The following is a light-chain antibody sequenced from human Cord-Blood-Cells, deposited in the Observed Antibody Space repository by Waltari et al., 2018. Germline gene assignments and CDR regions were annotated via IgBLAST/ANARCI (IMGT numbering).Light chain of an antibody. J-gene: IGLJ2*01. Sequence: QSALTQPASVSGSPGQSITISCTGTSSDVGRYNLVSWYQQHTGKAPKLRIYEGSKRPSGVSNRFSGSKSGNTASLTIAGLQAEDEADYYCCSYAGSSTWVFGGGTKLTVL. CDR1: SSDVGRYNL. V-gene: IGLV2-23*01. CDR3: CSYAGSSTWV. CDR2: EGS.